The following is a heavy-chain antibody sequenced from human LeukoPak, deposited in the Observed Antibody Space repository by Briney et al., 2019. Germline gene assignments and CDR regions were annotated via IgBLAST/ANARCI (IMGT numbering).Heavy chain of an antibody. Sequence: SETLSLTCAVYGGSFSGYYWSWIRQPPGKGLEWIGEINHSGSTNYNPSLKSRVTISVDTSKNQFSLKLSSVTAADTAVYYFASNWNYDFDYWGQGTLVTVSS. CDR1: GGSFSGYY. CDR3: ASNWNYDFDY. CDR2: INHSGST. V-gene: IGHV4-34*01. D-gene: IGHD1-7*01. J-gene: IGHJ4*02.